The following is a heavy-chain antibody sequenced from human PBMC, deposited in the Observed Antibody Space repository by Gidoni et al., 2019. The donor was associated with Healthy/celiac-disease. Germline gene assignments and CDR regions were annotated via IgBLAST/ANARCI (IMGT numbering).Heavy chain of an antibody. CDR2: IYSGGST. CDR1: GFTVSSNY. D-gene: IGHD4-17*01. CDR3: ARDSPVYGEWYIDL. V-gene: IGHV3-53*01. J-gene: IGHJ2*01. Sequence: EVQLVESGGGLIQPGGSLRLSCAASGFTVSSNYMSWVRQAPGKGLEWVSVIYSGGSTYYADSVKGRFTISRDNSKNTLYLQMNSLRAEDTAVYYCARDSPVYGEWYIDLWGRGTLVTVSS.